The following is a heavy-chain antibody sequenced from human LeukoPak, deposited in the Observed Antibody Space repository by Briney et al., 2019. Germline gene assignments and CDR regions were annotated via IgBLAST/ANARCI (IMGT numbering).Heavy chain of an antibody. Sequence: ASVKVSCKASGYTFTTYGISWVRQAPGQGLEWMGWSSAYSGNTNYAQKFQGRVSMTTHTSTNTAYMELRRLRSDDTGVYCCGRVGPVAGVNNWFDRWGGPTMVSV. CDR3: GRVGPVAGVNNWFDR. CDR1: GYTFTTYG. CDR2: SSAYSGNT. J-gene: IGHJ5*02. V-gene: IGHV1-18*01. D-gene: IGHD6-19*01.